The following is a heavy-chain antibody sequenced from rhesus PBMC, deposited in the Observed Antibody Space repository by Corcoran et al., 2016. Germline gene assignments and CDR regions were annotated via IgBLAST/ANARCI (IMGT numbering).Heavy chain of an antibody. CDR2: IGGSSGST. V-gene: IGHV4-127*01. D-gene: IGHD5-42*01. Sequence: QVQLQESGPGLVKPSETLSLTCAVSGYSISSGYGWSWIRQPPGKGLELFGVIGGSSGSTNYNPSLKSRVTMSKDTSKTQFSLTLSSVTAADTAVYYCARSWGYHFDYWGQGVLVTVSS. J-gene: IGHJ4*01. CDR3: ARSWGYHFDY. CDR1: GYSISSGYG.